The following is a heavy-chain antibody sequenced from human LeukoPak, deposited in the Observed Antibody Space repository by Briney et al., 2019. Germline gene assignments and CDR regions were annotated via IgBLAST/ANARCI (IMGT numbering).Heavy chain of an antibody. Sequence: PGGSLRLSCAASGFTFSSYGMHWVRQAPGKGLEWVSLISWDGGSTYYADSVKGRFTISRDNAKNSLFLQMNSLRAEDTAVYYCARVRYDGSGYYSIYDYWGQGTLVTVSS. CDR3: ARVRYDGSGYYSIYDY. V-gene: IGHV3-21*01. CDR2: ISWDGGST. CDR1: GFTFSSYG. J-gene: IGHJ4*02. D-gene: IGHD3-22*01.